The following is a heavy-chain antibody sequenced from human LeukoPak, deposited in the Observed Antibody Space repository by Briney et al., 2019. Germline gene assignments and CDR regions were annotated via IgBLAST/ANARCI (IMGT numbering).Heavy chain of an antibody. J-gene: IGHJ4*02. Sequence: ESSETLSLTCAVYGGSFSGYYWSWIRQPPGKGLEWTGEINHSGSTNYNPSLKSRVTISVDTSKNQFSLKLSSVTAADTAVYYCARKSGSGWPPTLIDYWGQGTLVTVSS. CDR1: GGSFSGYY. V-gene: IGHV4-34*01. D-gene: IGHD6-19*01. CDR2: INHSGST. CDR3: ARKSGSGWPPTLIDY.